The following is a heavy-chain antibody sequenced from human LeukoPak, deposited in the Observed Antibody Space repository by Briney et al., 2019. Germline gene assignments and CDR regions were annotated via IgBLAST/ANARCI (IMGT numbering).Heavy chain of an antibody. V-gene: IGHV4-4*02. CDR3: AKGDRGGWLDFDS. CDR1: GGSISGDNW. CDR2: VDHSGRT. D-gene: IGHD2-15*01. Sequence: SGTLSLTCAVSGGSISGDNWWSWVRQASGEGLEWIGEVDHSGRTNYNPSLKSRVTISEDKSKNQFSLIMSYVTAADTAVYYCAKGDRGGWLDFDSWGQGTLATVSS. J-gene: IGHJ4*02.